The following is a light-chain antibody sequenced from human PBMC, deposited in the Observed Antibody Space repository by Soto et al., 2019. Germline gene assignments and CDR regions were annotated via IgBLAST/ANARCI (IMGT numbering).Light chain of an antibody. CDR2: HVS. J-gene: IGLJ1*01. CDR1: SSDVGGYNY. Sequence: QSALTQPASVSGSPGQSITISCTGTSSDVGGYNYVSWYQQYPGKAPKLMIYHVSNRPSGVSNRFSGSKSGNSASLTISGLQAEDEADYSCSSYTSTSTHVFGTGTKVTLL. V-gene: IGLV2-14*01. CDR3: SSYTSTSTHV.